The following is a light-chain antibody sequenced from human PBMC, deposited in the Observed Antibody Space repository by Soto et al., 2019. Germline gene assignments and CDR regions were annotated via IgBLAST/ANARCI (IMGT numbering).Light chain of an antibody. CDR3: SSYTSSSTEV. Sequence: QSVLTQPASLSGSPGQSSTISCTGTSSDVGGYNYVSWYQHHPGKAPKLLIYDVNSRPSGVSDRFSGSKSGNTASLTISGLQAEDEADYYCSSYTSSSTEVFGTGTKVTVL. J-gene: IGLJ1*01. CDR1: SSDVGGYNY. CDR2: DVN. V-gene: IGLV2-14*03.